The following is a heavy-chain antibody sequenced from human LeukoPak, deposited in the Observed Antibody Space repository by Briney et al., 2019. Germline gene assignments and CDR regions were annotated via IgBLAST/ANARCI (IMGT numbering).Heavy chain of an antibody. D-gene: IGHD6-6*01. CDR2: INHSGST. J-gene: IGHJ4*02. Sequence: PSETLSLTCAVYGGSFSGYYWSWIRQPPGKGLEWIGEINHSGSTNYNPSLKSRVTISVDTSKNQFSLKLSSVTAADTAVYYCASSSIAARDFDYWGQGTLVTVSS. V-gene: IGHV4-34*01. CDR1: GGSFSGYY. CDR3: ASSSIAARDFDY.